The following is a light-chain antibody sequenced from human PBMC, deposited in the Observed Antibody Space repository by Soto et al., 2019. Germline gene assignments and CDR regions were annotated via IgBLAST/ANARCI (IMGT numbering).Light chain of an antibody. CDR2: DVS. Sequence: SAPTQPPSVSGAPGQAVTISCPGNHKVVGGYDYVSWYQQHPGKAPKLIIYDVSKRPSGVPDRFSGSKSGNTASLTISGLQAEDEADYYCCSYAGTYSYVFGTGTKVTVL. J-gene: IGLJ1*01. V-gene: IGLV2-11*01. CDR1: HKVVGGYDY. CDR3: CSYAGTYSYV.